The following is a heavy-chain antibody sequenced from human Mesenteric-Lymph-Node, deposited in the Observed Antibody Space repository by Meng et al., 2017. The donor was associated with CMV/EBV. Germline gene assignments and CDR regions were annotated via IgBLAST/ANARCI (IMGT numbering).Heavy chain of an antibody. J-gene: IGHJ5*02. Sequence: SETLSLTCTVSGGSVTSGSYYWSWIRQPPGKGLEWIGNIYYTGSTIYNPSLKGRVTISQGTSQRQFSLKLSSVTAADTAVYYCARDYSCSSDDCYQGIDPWGQGTLVTVSS. CDR3: ARDYSCSSDDCYQGIDP. CDR2: IYYTGST. CDR1: GGSVTSGSYY. V-gene: IGHV4-61*01. D-gene: IGHD2-2*01.